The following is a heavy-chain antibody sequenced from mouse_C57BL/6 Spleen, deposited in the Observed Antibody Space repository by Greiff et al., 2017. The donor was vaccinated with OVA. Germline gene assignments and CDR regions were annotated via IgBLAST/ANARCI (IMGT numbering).Heavy chain of an antibody. V-gene: IGHV5-2*01. J-gene: IGHJ3*01. CDR2: INPDGGST. Sequence: EVQLQQSGGGLVQPGESLKLSCESTEYAFPSYDMSWVRQTPEKRLELVAAINPDGGSTYYPDTMESRFIISRDNTKKTLYLQMSSLRAEDTALYYGARHDYSNSFAYWGKGTLVTVSA. D-gene: IGHD2-5*01. CDR3: ARHDYSNSFAY. CDR1: EYAFPSYD.